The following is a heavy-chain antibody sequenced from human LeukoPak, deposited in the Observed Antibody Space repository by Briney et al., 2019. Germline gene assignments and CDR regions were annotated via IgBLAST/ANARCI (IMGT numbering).Heavy chain of an antibody. CDR1: GFTVSSNY. CDR3: AREASYDFWSGNAWFDP. J-gene: IGHJ5*02. D-gene: IGHD3-3*01. CDR2: IYSGGST. Sequence: GGSLRLSCAASGFTVSSNYMSWVRQAPGKGLEWVSVIYSGGSTYYADSVKGRFTSSRDNSENTLYLQMNSLRAEDTAVYYCAREASYDFWSGNAWFDPWGQGTLVTVSS. V-gene: IGHV3-53*01.